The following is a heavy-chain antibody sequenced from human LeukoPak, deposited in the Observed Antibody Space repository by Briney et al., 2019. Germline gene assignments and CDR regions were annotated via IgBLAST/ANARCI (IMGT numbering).Heavy chain of an antibody. CDR1: GFTFSSYW. CDR3: ARGYGNYGY. J-gene: IGHJ4*02. V-gene: IGHV3-7*01. D-gene: IGHD4-17*01. CDR2: IKQDGSEK. Sequence: GGSLRLSCAASGFTFSSYWKSWVRQAPGKGLEWVANIKQDGSEKNYVDSVKGRFTISRDNAKNSLYLQMNTLRVEDTAVYYCARGYGNYGYWGQGTLVTVSS.